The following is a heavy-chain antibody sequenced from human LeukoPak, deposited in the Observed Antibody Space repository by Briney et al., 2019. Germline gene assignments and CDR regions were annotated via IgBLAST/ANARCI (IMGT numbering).Heavy chain of an antibody. Sequence: SEALSLTCTVSGGSISTYYWNWIRQPPGEGLEWIGYIYHIGSTNYNPSLQRRATISVHTSKNQFSLNLNSVPAAATAVYYCARGGAARLHFQNWGQGTLVTVSS. CDR2: IYHIGST. CDR1: GGSISTYY. CDR3: ARGGAARLHFQN. D-gene: IGHD6-6*01. V-gene: IGHV4-59*01. J-gene: IGHJ1*01.